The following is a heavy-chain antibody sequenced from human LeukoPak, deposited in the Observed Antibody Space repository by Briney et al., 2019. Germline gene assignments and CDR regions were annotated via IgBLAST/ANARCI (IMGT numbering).Heavy chain of an antibody. J-gene: IGHJ4*02. V-gene: IGHV3-30*02. Sequence: GGPLTLPCATFGFAFNSYCMHWVRQAPGKGLEWVAFVSLDDGTQNYADSVKGRRPISRENSKNTVSLEMNRLGAEDTAIFYCAKDVNSYCRGACSAYWGEGSLVTVSS. D-gene: IGHD2-21*01. CDR2: VSLDDGTQ. CDR3: AKDVNSYCRGACSAY. CDR1: GFAFNSYC.